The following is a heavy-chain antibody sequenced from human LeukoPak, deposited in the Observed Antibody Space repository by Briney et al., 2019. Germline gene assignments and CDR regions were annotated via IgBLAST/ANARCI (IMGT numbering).Heavy chain of an antibody. D-gene: IGHD3-3*01. Sequence: SETLSLTCTVSGGSISSYYWSWIRQPPGKGLEWIGYIYYSGSTNYNPSLKSRVTISVDTSKNQFSLKLSSVTAADTAVYYCARENYDFWSGYYHYYYYMDVWGKGTTVTVSS. CDR1: GGSISSYY. CDR2: IYYSGST. CDR3: ARENYDFWSGYYHYYYYMDV. J-gene: IGHJ6*03. V-gene: IGHV4-59*01.